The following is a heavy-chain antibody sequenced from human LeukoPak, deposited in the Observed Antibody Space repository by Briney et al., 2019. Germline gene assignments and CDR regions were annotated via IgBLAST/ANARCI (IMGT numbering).Heavy chain of an antibody. CDR1: GFTFSSYA. V-gene: IGHV3-23*01. CDR2: ISGSGGST. D-gene: IGHD3-10*02. CDR3: AELGITMIGGV. J-gene: IGHJ6*04. Sequence: GGSLRLSCAASGFTFSSYAMSWVRQAPGKGLEWVSAISGSGGSTYYADSVKGRFTTSRDNAKNTLYLQMNSLRAEDTAVYYCAELGITMIGGVWGKGTTVTISS.